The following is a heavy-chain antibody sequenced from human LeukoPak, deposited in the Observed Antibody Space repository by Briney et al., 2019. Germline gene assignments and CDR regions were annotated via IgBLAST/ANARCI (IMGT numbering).Heavy chain of an antibody. J-gene: IGHJ6*03. CDR2: LYHPDST. CDR3: ARQYDSYFYYYLDL. Sequence: SETLSLTCAVSGYPLNNAYYWVWIRQPPGKGLEWIGSLYHPDSTYYNPSLKSRVTMSVDTSRNQFSLKLSFVTAADTAVYYCARQYDSYFYYYLDLWGTGTTVTVSS. V-gene: IGHV4-38-2*01. D-gene: IGHD2-2*01. CDR1: GYPLNNAYY.